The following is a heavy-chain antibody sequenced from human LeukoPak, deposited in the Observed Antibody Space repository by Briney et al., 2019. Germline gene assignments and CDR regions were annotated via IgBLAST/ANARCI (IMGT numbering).Heavy chain of an antibody. J-gene: IGHJ4*02. CDR1: GVIFEQYG. D-gene: IGHD6-19*01. CDR2: ISWNGVTI. CDR3: VKDISGWSYFDY. Sequence: GGSLRLSCEVSGVIFEQYGMHWVRQAPGKGLEWVVGISWNGVTINYGDSVKGRFTISRDNAKSFLYLQMNSLRPEDTALYYCVKDISGWSYFDYWGQGTRVTVSP. V-gene: IGHV3-9*01.